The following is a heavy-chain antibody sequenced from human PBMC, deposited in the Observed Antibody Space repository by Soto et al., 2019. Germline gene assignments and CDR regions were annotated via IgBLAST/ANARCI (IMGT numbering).Heavy chain of an antibody. CDR2: MNPNSGNT. CDR1: GYTVTSYD. D-gene: IGHD4-4*01. Sequence: ASVKVSCKASGYTVTSYDINCVRQATGQVLEWMGWMNPNSGNTGYAQKFQGRVTMTRNTSISTAYMELSSLRSEDTAVYYCARGRGTVADYYYYGMDVWGQGTTVTVSS. CDR3: ARGRGTVADYYYYGMDV. J-gene: IGHJ6*02. V-gene: IGHV1-8*01.